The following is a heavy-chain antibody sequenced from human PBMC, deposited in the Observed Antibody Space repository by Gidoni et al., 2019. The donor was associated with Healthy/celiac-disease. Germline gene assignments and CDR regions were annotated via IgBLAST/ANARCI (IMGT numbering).Heavy chain of an antibody. CDR2: ISGSGGST. V-gene: IGHV3-23*01. CDR1: GFTFSSYA. Sequence: EVQLLESGGGLVQPGGSLRLSCAASGFTFSSYAMSWVRQAPGKGLEWVSAISGSGGSTYYADSVKGRFTISRDNSKNTLSLQMNSLRAEDTAVYYCAKDQFGDYVPYYFDYWGQGTLVTVSS. J-gene: IGHJ4*02. CDR3: AKDQFGDYVPYYFDY. D-gene: IGHD4-17*01.